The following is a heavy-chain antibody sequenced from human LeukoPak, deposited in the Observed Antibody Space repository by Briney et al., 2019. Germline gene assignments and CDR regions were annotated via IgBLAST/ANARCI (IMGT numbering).Heavy chain of an antibody. J-gene: IGHJ5*02. CDR3: ARTDYYYGSGSYYDTNLNPYIWFDP. Sequence: PSEILSLTCAVYGGFFSGYYWSWLRQPPGKGQEWIGEINHSGSTNYNPSFQSRVTISVDTSKNPSYLKLSHVTAADTAMYYCARTDYYYGSGSYYDTNLNPYIWFDPWGQGTLVTVSS. CDR2: INHSGST. CDR1: GGFFSGYY. V-gene: IGHV4-34*01. D-gene: IGHD3-10*01.